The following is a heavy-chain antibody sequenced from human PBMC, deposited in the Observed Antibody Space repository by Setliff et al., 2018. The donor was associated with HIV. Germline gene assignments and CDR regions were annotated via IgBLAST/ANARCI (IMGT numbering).Heavy chain of an antibody. CDR1: GYTFTSYG. CDR2: ISAYNGNT. J-gene: IGHJ4*03. V-gene: IGHV1-18*01. CDR3: ARPQHLVDDIFNF. Sequence: GASVKVSCKASGYTFTSYGISWVRQAPGQGLEWMGWISAYNGNTNYAQKFQGRVAITRDTSASTAYMELSSLRSEDTAVYFCARPQHLVDDIFNFWGQGTLVTVSS. D-gene: IGHD3-9*01.